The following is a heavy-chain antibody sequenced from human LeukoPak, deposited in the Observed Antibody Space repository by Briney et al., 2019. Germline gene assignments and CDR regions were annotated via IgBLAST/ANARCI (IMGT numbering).Heavy chain of an antibody. D-gene: IGHD3-3*01. CDR3: ARQLGVGFWALDR. J-gene: IGHJ4*02. Sequence: SETLSLTCDVTGDSITTEYYWWGWLRQPPGKGLEWIAIIFYTGKIHDNPSLRNRISMSVDTSKDQFSLRLSAVTAADTAVYYCARQLGVGFWALDRWGQGTLVTVSS. CDR2: IFYTGKI. V-gene: IGHV4-39*01. CDR1: GDSITTEYYW.